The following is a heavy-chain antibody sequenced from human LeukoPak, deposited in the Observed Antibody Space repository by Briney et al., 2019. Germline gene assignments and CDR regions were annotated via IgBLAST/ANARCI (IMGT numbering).Heavy chain of an antibody. CDR1: GFTFSSEW. Sequence: GGSLRLSCAASGFTFSSEWMHWVRQAPGRGLVWISHINSDGGSTHYRDSVKGRFTVSRDNAKNTLYLQMNSLRAEDTAVYYCARDLPRTSGPWGQGTLVTVSS. J-gene: IGHJ5*02. V-gene: IGHV3-74*01. CDR2: INSDGGST. CDR3: ARDLPRTSGP. D-gene: IGHD3-10*01.